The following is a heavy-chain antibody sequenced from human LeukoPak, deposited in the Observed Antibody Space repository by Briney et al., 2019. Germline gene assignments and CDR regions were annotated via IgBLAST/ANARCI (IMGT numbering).Heavy chain of an antibody. CDR3: ARASVATIIPDY. V-gene: IGHV3-48*03. J-gene: IGHJ4*02. D-gene: IGHD5-24*01. CDR2: ISSSGSTI. CDR1: GFTFSSYE. Sequence: GGSLRLSCAASGFTFSSYEMNWVRQAPGKGREWVSYISSSGSTIYYAESVKGRFTISRDNAKNSLYLQMNSLRAEDTAVHYCARASVATIIPDYRGQGTLVTVSS.